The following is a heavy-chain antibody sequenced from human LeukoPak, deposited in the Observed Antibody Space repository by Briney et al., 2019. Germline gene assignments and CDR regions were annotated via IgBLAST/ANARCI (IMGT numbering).Heavy chain of an antibody. CDR1: GGSISSGDYC. CDR3: ARGRRVNGYYPQTLDY. J-gene: IGHJ4*02. V-gene: IGHV4-30-4*08. D-gene: IGHD3-9*01. CDR2: IYYSVST. Sequence: PSQTLSLTCTVSGGSISSGDYCWSCIRQPPGNGREWIGYIYYSVSTYDTPSLKSRVNISVGTSNNQFSLKLSSVTAADTAVHYCARGRRVNGYYPQTLDYWGQGTLVTVSS.